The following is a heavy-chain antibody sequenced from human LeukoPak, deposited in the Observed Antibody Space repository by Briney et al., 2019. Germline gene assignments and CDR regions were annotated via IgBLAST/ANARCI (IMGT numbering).Heavy chain of an antibody. CDR2: ISGNGGST. J-gene: IGHJ4*02. CDR3: AKRSAESSGYFDS. D-gene: IGHD6-19*01. Sequence: PGGSLRLSCAASGFTFSSYAMNWVRQAPGKGLEWVASISGNGGSTYYADSVKGRFTISRDNSKNTLYLQMNSLRADDTAIYYCAKRSAESSGYFDSWGQGTLVTISS. V-gene: IGHV3-23*01. CDR1: GFTFSSYA.